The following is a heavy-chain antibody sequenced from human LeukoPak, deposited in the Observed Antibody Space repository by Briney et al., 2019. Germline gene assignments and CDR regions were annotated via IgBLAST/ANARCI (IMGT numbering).Heavy chain of an antibody. CDR2: INPNSGGT. D-gene: IGHD6-6*01. J-gene: IGHJ6*03. CDR3: ARGSDIAARRYYYYYYMDV. V-gene: IGHV1-2*02. Sequence: ASVKVSCKASGYTFTGYYMHWVRQAPGQGLEWMGWINPNSGGTNYAQKFQGRVTMTRDTSISTAYMELSRLRSDDTAVYYCARGSDIAARRYYYYYYMDVWGKGTTVTLSS. CDR1: GYTFTGYY.